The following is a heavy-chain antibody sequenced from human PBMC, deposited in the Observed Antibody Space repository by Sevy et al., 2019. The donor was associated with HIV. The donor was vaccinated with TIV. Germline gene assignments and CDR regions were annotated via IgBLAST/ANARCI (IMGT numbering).Heavy chain of an antibody. V-gene: IGHV3-9*01. CDR3: ARDRDDGYCTNGVCFNFDN. D-gene: IGHD2-8*01. Sequence: GRSLRLSCAASGFTFDDYAMHWVRQAPGKGLEWVSGISWNSGSIDYADSVKGRFTISRDNAKNSLYLQMKSLRADDTASYYCARDRDDGYCTNGVCFNFDNWGQGTLVTVSS. CDR1: GFTFDDYA. J-gene: IGHJ4*01. CDR2: ISWNSGSI.